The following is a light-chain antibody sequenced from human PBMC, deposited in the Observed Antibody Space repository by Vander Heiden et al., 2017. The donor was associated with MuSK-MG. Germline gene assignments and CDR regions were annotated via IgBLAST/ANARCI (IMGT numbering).Light chain of an antibody. CDR2: AAS. CDR1: QGISSY. V-gene: IGKV1-8*01. CDR3: QQYYSYPGT. Sequence: AIRMTQSPSSFSASTGDRVTITCRASQGISSYLAWYQQKPGKAPNLLIYAASTLQSGVPSRFSGSGSGTDFTLTIRCLQSEDFATYYCQQYYSYPGTFGQGTKVEIK. J-gene: IGKJ1*01.